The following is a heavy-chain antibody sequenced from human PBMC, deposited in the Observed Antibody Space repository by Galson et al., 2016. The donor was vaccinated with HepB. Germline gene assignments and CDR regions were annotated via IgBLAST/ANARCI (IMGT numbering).Heavy chain of an antibody. Sequence: SLRLSCAASGFTFKFYAMTWVRQAPGKGLEWVADVNQDGTETYYVDSLKGRFTISRDNAKNSLYLQMNSLRAEDTAVYYCARDLGYYRFDFLGQGTLVTVSS. CDR1: GFTFKFYA. D-gene: IGHD3-3*01. CDR2: VNQDGTET. CDR3: ARDLGYYRFDF. J-gene: IGHJ4*02. V-gene: IGHV3-7*03.